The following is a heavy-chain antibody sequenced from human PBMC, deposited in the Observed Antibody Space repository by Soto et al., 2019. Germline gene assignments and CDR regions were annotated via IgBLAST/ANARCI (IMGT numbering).Heavy chain of an antibody. D-gene: IGHD2-15*01. V-gene: IGHV4-34*01. CDR2: INHSGST. CDR1: GESFSGYY. CDR3: ARGTLWWSRVFDH. J-gene: IGHJ4*02. Sequence: QVQLQQWGAGLLKPSETLSLTCAVYGESFSGYYWSWIRQPPGKGLEWIGEINHSGSTNYNPSLKSRVTRSVDTCKSQLSLKLSSVAAADTPVYYRARGTLWWSRVFDHWGQGTLVTASS.